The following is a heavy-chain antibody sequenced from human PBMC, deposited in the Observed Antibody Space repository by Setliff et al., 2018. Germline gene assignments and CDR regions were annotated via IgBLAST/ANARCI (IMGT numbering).Heavy chain of an antibody. Sequence: GASVKVSCKASGYTFTNYYIHWVRQAPGQGLEWVGIINPSGGSTSYAQKFQGRVTMTRDTSTSTVYMELSSLRSEDTAMYFCAKSGDYSNRGHFDCWGQGPLVTVSS. CDR3: AKSGDYSNRGHFDC. CDR2: INPSGGST. V-gene: IGHV1-46*03. D-gene: IGHD4-4*01. CDR1: GYTFTNYY. J-gene: IGHJ4*02.